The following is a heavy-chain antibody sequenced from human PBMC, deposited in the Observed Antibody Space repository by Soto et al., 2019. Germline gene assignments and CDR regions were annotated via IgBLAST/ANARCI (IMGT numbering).Heavy chain of an antibody. CDR1: GYDFTHYW. CDR3: SSVRYYADSHGFYGFAF. V-gene: IGHV5-51*01. CDR2: IYPGDAET. D-gene: IGHD3-22*01. J-gene: IGHJ4*02. Sequence: GESLKISCQGSGYDFTHYWVAWVRQTPGKGLEWMGVIYPGDAETRYSPSFQGRVTFSVDKAIHAAYLHWSSLEASGTAIYYCSSVRYYADSHGFYGFAFWGEGALVTVSS.